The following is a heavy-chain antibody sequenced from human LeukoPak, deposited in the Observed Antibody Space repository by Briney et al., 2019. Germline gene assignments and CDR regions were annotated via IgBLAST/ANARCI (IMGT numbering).Heavy chain of an antibody. CDR2: IIPIFGTA. CDR1: GGTFSSYA. V-gene: IGHV1-69*01. Sequence: GSSVKVSCKASGGTFSSYAISWVRQAPGQGLEWMGGIIPIFGTANYAQKFQGRVTITADESTSTAYMELSSPRSEDTAVYYCARGWSSGSYSRYYYYGMNVWGQGTTVTVSS. J-gene: IGHJ6*02. CDR3: ARGWSSGSYSRYYYYGMNV. D-gene: IGHD1-26*01.